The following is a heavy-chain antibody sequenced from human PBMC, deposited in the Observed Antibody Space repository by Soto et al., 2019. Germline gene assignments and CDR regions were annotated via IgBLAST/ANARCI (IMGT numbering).Heavy chain of an antibody. V-gene: IGHV4-59*01. D-gene: IGHD3-3*01. CDR2: VHNSGST. J-gene: IGHJ4*02. CDR1: GGSISSYY. Sequence: SETLSLTCTVSGGSISSYYWSWIRQSPEKGLEWIGYVHNSGSTSYNPSLNSRVTISMDTSKNQFSLNLRSVTAADTAVYFCARERDGRFFYFDYWGQGTLVTVSS. CDR3: ARERDGRFFYFDY.